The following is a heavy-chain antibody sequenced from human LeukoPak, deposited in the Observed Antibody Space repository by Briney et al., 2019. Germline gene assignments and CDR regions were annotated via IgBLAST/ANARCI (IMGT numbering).Heavy chain of an antibody. CDR3: ARTYYDRVSGSFRHDTFET. D-gene: IGHD3-16*02. V-gene: IGHV4-61*02. CDR1: GVSVSSGSYF. CDR2: IYTSGYT. J-gene: IGHJ3*02. Sequence: PSQTLSLTCSVSGVSVSSGSYFWNWIRQPAGKGLEWLGRIYTSGYTNYNPSLRSRVTISLDTSKSQFSLKLTAVTAADTAIYFCARTYYDRVSGSFRHDTFETCGQGTLITVSS.